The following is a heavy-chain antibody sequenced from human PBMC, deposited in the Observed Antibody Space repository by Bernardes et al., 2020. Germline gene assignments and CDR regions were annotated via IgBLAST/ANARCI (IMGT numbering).Heavy chain of an antibody. V-gene: IGHV3-48*01. CDR1: GFSFSSYA. Sequence: GGSLRLSCAASGFSFSSYAMNWVRQAPGKGLEWLSYISASTTTTYYADSVKGRFTISRDNARNSLYLQMNSLRADDTAVYYCATDSPRVGLPIDSWGQGTLVTVSS. CDR2: ISASTTTT. J-gene: IGHJ4*02. CDR3: ATDSPRVGLPIDS. D-gene: IGHD4-17*01.